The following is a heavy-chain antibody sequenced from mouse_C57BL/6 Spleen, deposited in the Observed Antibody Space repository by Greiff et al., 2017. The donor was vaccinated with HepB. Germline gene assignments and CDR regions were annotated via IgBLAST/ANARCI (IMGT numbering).Heavy chain of an antibody. V-gene: IGHV1-69*01. Sequence: QLQQPGAELVMPGASVKLSCKASGYTFTSYWMHWVKQRPGQGLEWIGEIDPSDSYTNYNQKFKGKSTLTVDKSSSTAYMQLSSLTSEDSAVYYCARGGEYYAMDYWGQGTSVTVSS. CDR1: GYTFTSYW. CDR2: IDPSDSYT. CDR3: ARGGEYYAMDY. J-gene: IGHJ4*01.